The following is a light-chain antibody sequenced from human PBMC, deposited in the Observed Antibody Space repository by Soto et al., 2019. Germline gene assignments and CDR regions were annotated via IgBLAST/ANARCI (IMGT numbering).Light chain of an antibody. CDR1: QSISSN. CDR2: GAS. CDR3: QQYNNWPYT. Sequence: DIVMTQSPATLSVSPGERATLSCRASQSISSNLAWYQQKPGQAPRLLIYGASSRATGLPARFSGSGSGTEFTLTISSLQSEDFAVYYCQQYNNWPYTFGQGTKLEI. V-gene: IGKV3-15*01. J-gene: IGKJ2*01.